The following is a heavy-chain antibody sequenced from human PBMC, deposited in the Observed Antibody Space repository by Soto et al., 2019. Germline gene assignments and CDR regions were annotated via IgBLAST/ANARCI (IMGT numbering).Heavy chain of an antibody. V-gene: IGHV3-23*01. CDR1: GFTFSSYA. CDR2: ISGSGGST. CDR3: AEDLTRLYIAADCYYYYGMDV. Sequence: GGSLRLSCAASGFTFSSYAMSWVRQAPGKGLEWVSAISGSGGSTYYADSVKGRFTISRDNSKNTLYLQMNSLRAEDTAVYYCAEDLTRLYIAADCYYYYGMDVWGQGTTVTVSS. D-gene: IGHD6-13*01. J-gene: IGHJ6*02.